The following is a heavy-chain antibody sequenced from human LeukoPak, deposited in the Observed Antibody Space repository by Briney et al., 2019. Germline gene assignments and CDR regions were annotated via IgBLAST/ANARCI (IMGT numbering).Heavy chain of an antibody. J-gene: IGHJ4*02. CDR3: AGDYDSSGYYYDY. Sequence: SETLSLTCTVSGGSISSSSYYWGWIRQPPGKGLEWIGSIFYSGSTYYNPSLKSRVTISVDTSKNQFSLKMSSVTAADTAVYYCAGDYDSSGYYYDYWGQGNLVTVSS. V-gene: IGHV4-39*07. D-gene: IGHD3-22*01. CDR1: GGSISSSSYY. CDR2: IFYSGST.